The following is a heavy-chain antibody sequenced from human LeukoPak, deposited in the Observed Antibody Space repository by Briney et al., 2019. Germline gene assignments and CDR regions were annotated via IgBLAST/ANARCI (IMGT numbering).Heavy chain of an antibody. CDR2: IYYSGST. CDR3: ARAGYFGWLSVFDY. V-gene: IGHV4-59*12. D-gene: IGHD3-9*01. Sequence: SETLSLTCTVSGGSISSYYWSWIRQPPGKGLEWIGYIYYSGSTNYNPSLKSRVTMSVDTSKNQFSLKLCSVTAADTAVYYCARAGYFGWLSVFDYWGQGTLVTVSS. CDR1: GGSISSYY. J-gene: IGHJ4*02.